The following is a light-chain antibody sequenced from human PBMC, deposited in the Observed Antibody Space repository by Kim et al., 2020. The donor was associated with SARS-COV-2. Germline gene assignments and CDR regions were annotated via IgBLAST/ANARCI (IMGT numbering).Light chain of an antibody. CDR3: QSYDSSLSGSKV. Sequence: VTISCTGSSSNIGAGYDVHWYQHLPGTAPKPLIYGNSNRPSGVPDRFSGSKSGTSASLAITGLQAEDEADYYCQSYDSSLSGSKVFGGGTQLTVL. V-gene: IGLV1-40*01. J-gene: IGLJ2*01. CDR2: GNS. CDR1: SSNIGAGYD.